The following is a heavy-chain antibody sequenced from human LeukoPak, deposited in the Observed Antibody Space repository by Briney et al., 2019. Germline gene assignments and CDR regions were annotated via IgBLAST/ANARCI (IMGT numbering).Heavy chain of an antibody. V-gene: IGHV1-46*01. CDR3: ARGGSGYYYFDY. CDR1: GYTFTGYY. J-gene: IGHJ4*02. CDR2: FNPSGGST. D-gene: IGHD3-22*01. Sequence: RASVKVSCKASGYTFTGYYMHWVRQAPGQGLEWMGTFNPSGGSTSYAQKFQGRVTMTRDTSTSTVYMELSSLRSEDTAVYYCARGGSGYYYFDYWGQGTLVTVSS.